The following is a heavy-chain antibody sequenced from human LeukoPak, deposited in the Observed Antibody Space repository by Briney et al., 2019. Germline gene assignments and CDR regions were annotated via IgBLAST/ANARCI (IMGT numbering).Heavy chain of an antibody. CDR2: INPNSGGT. D-gene: IGHD6-19*01. CDR3: ARGTRLVRVDY. Sequence: GESLRISCKGSGYTFTGYYMHWVRQAPGQGLEWMGRINPNSGGTDYAQKFQGRVTMTRDTSISTAYMELSRLRSDDTAVYYCARGTRLVRVDYWGQGTLVTVSS. V-gene: IGHV1-2*06. CDR1: GYTFTGYY. J-gene: IGHJ4*02.